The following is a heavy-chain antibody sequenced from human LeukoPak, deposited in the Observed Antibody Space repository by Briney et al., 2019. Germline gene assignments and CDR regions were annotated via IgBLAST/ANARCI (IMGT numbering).Heavy chain of an antibody. J-gene: IGHJ3*02. CDR1: GFTVSSNY. V-gene: IGHV3-66*02. CDR3: ARVRHGPGSDAFDI. CDR2: IYSGGST. D-gene: IGHD2-15*01. Sequence: GGSLRLSCAASGFTVSSNYMSWVRQAPGKGLEWVSVIYSGGSTYYADSVKGRFTISRDNSKNTLYLQMNSLRAKDTAVYYCARVRHGPGSDAFDIWGQGTMVTVSS.